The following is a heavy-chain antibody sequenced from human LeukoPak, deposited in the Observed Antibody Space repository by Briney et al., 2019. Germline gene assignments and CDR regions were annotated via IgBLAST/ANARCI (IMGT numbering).Heavy chain of an antibody. CDR3: ARVIDYYGSGSYSRIFDY. CDR2: INSDGSST. J-gene: IGHJ4*02. D-gene: IGHD3-10*01. CDR1: GFTFSSYW. V-gene: IGHV3-74*01. Sequence: GGSLRLSCAASGFTFSSYWMHWVRQAPGKGLVWVSRINSDGSSTSYADSVKGRFTISRDNAKNTLYLQMNSLRAEDTAVYYCARVIDYYGSGSYSRIFDYWGQGTLVTVSS.